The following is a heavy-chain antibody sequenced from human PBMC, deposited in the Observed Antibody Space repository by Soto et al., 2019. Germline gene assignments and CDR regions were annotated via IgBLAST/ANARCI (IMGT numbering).Heavy chain of an antibody. CDR1: GGSFSGYY. V-gene: IGHV4-34*01. J-gene: IGHJ5*02. CDR2: INHSGST. D-gene: IGHD2-2*01. CDR3: AAGCFSMSCPRGGWLDP. Sequence: SETLSLTCAVYGGSFSGYYWSWIRQPPGKGLEWIGEINHSGSTNYNPSLKSRLTISVDKSKNQFSLKLRSVTAADTAMYYCAAGCFSMSCPRGGWLDPWGQGTVVTVSS.